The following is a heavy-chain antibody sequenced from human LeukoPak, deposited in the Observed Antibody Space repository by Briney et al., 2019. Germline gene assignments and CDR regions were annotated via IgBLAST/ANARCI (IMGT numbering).Heavy chain of an antibody. Sequence: GGSLRLSCSASGLPFSSYAMHCVRQAPGRGLEYVSAISDSGGSTYYADSVKGRFTISRDNSKNTLYLQMSSLRAEDTAVYFCVRGDSFGPYGMDVWGPGTTVTVSS. V-gene: IGHV3-64D*09. CDR2: ISDSGGST. CDR1: GLPFSSYA. D-gene: IGHD2-15*01. J-gene: IGHJ6*02. CDR3: VRGDSFGPYGMDV.